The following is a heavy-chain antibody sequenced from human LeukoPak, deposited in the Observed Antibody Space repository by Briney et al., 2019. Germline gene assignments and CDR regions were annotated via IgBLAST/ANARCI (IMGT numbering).Heavy chain of an antibody. Sequence: PSETLSLTCTVSGGSISSGDYYWSWIRQPPGKGLEWIGYIYYSGSTYYNPSLKSRVTISVDTSKTQFSLKLSSVTAADTAVYYCARGSRSSGWFDPWGQGTLVTVSS. V-gene: IGHV4-30-4*01. CDR3: ARGSRSSGWFDP. CDR1: GGSISSGDYY. J-gene: IGHJ5*02. CDR2: IYYSGST. D-gene: IGHD6-6*01.